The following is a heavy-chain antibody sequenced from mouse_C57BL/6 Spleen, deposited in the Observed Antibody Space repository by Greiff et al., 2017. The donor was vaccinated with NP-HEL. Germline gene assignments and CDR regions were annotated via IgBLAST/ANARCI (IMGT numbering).Heavy chain of an antibody. CDR3: ARYGWLRRDAMDY. V-gene: IGHV7-3*01. J-gene: IGHJ4*01. Sequence: EVQVVESGGGLVQPGGSLSLSCAASGFTFTDYYMSWVRQPPGKALEWLGFIRNKANGYTTEYSASVKGRFTISRDNSQSILYLQMNALGAEDSATYYCARYGWLRRDAMDYWGQGTSVTVSS. CDR2: IRNKANGYTT. D-gene: IGHD2-2*01. CDR1: GFTFTDYY.